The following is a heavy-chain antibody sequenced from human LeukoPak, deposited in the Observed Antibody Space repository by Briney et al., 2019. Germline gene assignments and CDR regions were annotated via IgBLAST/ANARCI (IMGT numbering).Heavy chain of an antibody. J-gene: IGHJ4*02. CDR1: GFTFISYE. Sequence: GGSLRLSCAASGFTFISYEMNWVRQAPGKGLEWVSYISTSGSTIYYADPVKGRFTISRDNAKNSLYLQMNSLRAEDTAVYYCARSWLTVAGPEYWGQGTLVTVS. CDR2: ISTSGSTI. V-gene: IGHV3-48*03. CDR3: ARSWLTVAGPEY. D-gene: IGHD6-19*01.